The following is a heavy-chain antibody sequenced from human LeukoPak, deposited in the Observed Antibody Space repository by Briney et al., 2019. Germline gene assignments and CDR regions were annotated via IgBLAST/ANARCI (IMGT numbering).Heavy chain of an antibody. CDR1: GFTFSSYE. V-gene: IGHV3-48*03. CDR3: ARARYGSGSPYYYYYMDV. CDR2: INSIGNTI. D-gene: IGHD3-10*01. J-gene: IGHJ6*03. Sequence: QPGGSLRLSCAVSGFTFSSYEMNWVRQAPGQGLEWVSYINSIGNTIYYADSVKGRFTISRDNAKNSLYLQMNSLRAEDTAVYYCARARYGSGSPYYYYYMDVWGKGTTVTVSS.